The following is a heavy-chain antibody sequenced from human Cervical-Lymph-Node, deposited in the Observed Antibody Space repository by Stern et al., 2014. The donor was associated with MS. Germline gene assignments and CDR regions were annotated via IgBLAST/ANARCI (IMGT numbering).Heavy chain of an antibody. CDR2: INKDGSEK. Sequence: EVQLVESGGGLVQPGGSLRLSGAGSGFTFSHYWMTWVRQAPGKGLEWVASINKDGSEKYSVDSLKGRFTISRDNAKNSLYLQMTSLRADDTAVYYCARKTTAKNWGQGTLVIVSS. J-gene: IGHJ4*02. V-gene: IGHV3-7*01. CDR3: ARKTTAKN. D-gene: IGHD4-17*01. CDR1: GFTFSHYW.